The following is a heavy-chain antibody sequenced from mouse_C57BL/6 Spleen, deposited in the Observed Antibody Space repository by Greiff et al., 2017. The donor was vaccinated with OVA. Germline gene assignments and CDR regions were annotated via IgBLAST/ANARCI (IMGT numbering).Heavy chain of an antibody. CDR3: SGPSTTVPYYCDY. D-gene: IGHD1-1*01. Sequence: QVQLQQSGAELMKPGASVKLSCKATGYTFTGYWIEWVKQRPGHGLEWIGEILPGSGSTNYNEKFKGKATFTADTSSNTAYMQLSSLTTEDSDVSYGSGPSTTVPYYCDYWGQGTTLTVSS. V-gene: IGHV1-9*01. CDR1: GYTFTGYW. CDR2: ILPGSGST. J-gene: IGHJ2*01.